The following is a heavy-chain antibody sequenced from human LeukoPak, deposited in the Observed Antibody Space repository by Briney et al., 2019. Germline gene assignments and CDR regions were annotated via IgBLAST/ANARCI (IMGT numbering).Heavy chain of an antibody. Sequence: SVKVSCKASGGTFSSYAISWVRQAPGQGLEWMGRIIPIFGIANYAQKFQGRVTITADKSTSTAYMELSSLRCEDTAVYYCAREREEQLWNSFDPWGQGTLVTVSS. J-gene: IGHJ5*02. V-gene: IGHV1-69*04. CDR2: IIPIFGIA. CDR1: GGTFSSYA. D-gene: IGHD5-18*01. CDR3: AREREEQLWNSFDP.